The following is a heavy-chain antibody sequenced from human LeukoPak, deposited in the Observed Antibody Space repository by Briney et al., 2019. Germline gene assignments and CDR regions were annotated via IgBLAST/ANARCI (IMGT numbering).Heavy chain of an antibody. Sequence: ASVKVSCKVSGYTLTELSMHWVRQAPGKGLEWMGGFDPEDGETIYAQKFQGRVTMTEDTSTDTAYMELSSLRPEDTAVYYCAKGDGGSETYFYMDVWGKGTAVTVSS. J-gene: IGHJ6*03. CDR3: AKGDGGSETYFYMDV. CDR1: GYTLTELS. D-gene: IGHD5-12*01. V-gene: IGHV1-24*01. CDR2: FDPEDGET.